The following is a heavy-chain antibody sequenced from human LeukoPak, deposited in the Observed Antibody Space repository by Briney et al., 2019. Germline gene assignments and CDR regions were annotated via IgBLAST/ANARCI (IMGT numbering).Heavy chain of an antibody. CDR1: GFTFSSYW. CDR3: ARVGGHCSGGSCYSPSPNFDY. J-gene: IGHJ4*02. CDR2: IKQDGSEK. D-gene: IGHD2-15*01. V-gene: IGHV3-7*01. Sequence: GGSLRLSCAASGFTFSSYWMSWVRQAPGKGLEWVANIKQDGSEKYYVDSVKGRFTISRDNAKNSLCLQMNSLRVEGTAVYYCARVGGHCSGGSCYSPSPNFDYWGQGTLVTVSS.